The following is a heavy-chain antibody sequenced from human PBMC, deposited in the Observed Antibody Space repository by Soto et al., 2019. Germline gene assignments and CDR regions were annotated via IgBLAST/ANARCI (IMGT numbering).Heavy chain of an antibody. CDR1: GFTFSSYA. V-gene: IGHV3-33*01. CDR2: IWFDGSNK. D-gene: IGHD2-15*01. Sequence: GWSRRLSCAASGFTFSSYAIHCVRQAPCKGLEWVAIIWFDGSNKYYADSVKGRFSISRDNSKNTLFLQMDSLRAEDTAVYYCARGQLPAATTYFDFWGQGTLVTVSS. J-gene: IGHJ4*02. CDR3: ARGQLPAATTYFDF.